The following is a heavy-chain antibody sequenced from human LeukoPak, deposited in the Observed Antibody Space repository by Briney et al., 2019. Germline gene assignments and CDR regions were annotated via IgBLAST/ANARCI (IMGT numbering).Heavy chain of an antibody. D-gene: IGHD4-17*01. J-gene: IGHJ6*02. V-gene: IGHV3-21*01. CDR2: ISSSSSYI. Sequence: GGSLRLSRAASGFTFSSYSMNWVRQAPGKGLEWVSSISSSSSYIYYADSVKGRFTISRDNAKNSLYLQMNSLRAEDTAVYYCARDKYGDYVSDVWGQGTTVTVSS. CDR1: GFTFSSYS. CDR3: ARDKYGDYVSDV.